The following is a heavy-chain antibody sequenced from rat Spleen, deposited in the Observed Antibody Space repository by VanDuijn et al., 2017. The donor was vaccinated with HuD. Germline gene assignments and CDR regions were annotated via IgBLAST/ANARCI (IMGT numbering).Heavy chain of an antibody. CDR2: ISYDGSST. CDR3: ATSELTGSSVDY. V-gene: IGHV5-7*01. J-gene: IGHJ2*01. Sequence: EVQLVESGGGLVQPGRSLKLSCAASGFTFSNYYMAWVRQAPTKGLEWVATISYDGSSTYYRDSVKGRFTISRDNAKSTLYLQVDSLRSEDTATYYCATSELTGSSVDYWGQGVMVTVSS. CDR1: GFTFSNYY. D-gene: IGHD5-1*01.